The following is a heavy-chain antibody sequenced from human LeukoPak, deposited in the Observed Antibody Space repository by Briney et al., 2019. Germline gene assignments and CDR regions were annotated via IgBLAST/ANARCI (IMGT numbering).Heavy chain of an antibody. D-gene: IGHD1-1*01. CDR1: GFTFSTYT. V-gene: IGHV3-21*01. Sequence: GGSLRLSCAASGFTFSTYTMNWVRQAPGKGLEWVSSISSRSSYIYYADSVKGRFTISRDNAKNSLYLQMNSLRAEDTAVYHCARGRLLEDRDYYYYYYMDVWGKGTTVTISS. CDR2: ISSRSSYI. CDR3: ARGRLLEDRDYYYYYYMDV. J-gene: IGHJ6*03.